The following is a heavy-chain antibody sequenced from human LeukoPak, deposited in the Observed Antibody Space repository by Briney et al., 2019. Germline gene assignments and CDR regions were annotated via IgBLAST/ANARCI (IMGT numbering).Heavy chain of an antibody. CDR1: GGSISSGSYY. V-gene: IGHV4-61*02. CDR3: ARHSRDIVAADSTFDY. Sequence: SETLSLTCTVSGGSISSGSYYWSWIRQPAGKGLEWIGRIYTSGSTNYNPSLKSRVTMSVDTSKNQFSLKLSSVTAADTAVYYCARHSRDIVAADSTFDYWGQGTLVTVSS. CDR2: IYTSGST. D-gene: IGHD5-12*01. J-gene: IGHJ4*02.